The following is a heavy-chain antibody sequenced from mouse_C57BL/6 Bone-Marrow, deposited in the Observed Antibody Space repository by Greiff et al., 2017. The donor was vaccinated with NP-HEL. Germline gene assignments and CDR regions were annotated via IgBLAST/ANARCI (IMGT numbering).Heavy chain of an antibody. D-gene: IGHD3-2*02. V-gene: IGHV1-72*01. CDR3: AREETAQATWAMDY. CDR2: IDPNSGGT. CDR1: GYTFTSYW. J-gene: IGHJ4*01. Sequence: QVQLKQPGAELVKPGASVKLSCKASGYTFTSYWMHWVKQRPGRGLEWIGRIDPNSGGTKYNEKFKSKATLTVDKPSSTAYMQLSSLTSEDSAVYYCAREETAQATWAMDYWGQGTTVTVSS.